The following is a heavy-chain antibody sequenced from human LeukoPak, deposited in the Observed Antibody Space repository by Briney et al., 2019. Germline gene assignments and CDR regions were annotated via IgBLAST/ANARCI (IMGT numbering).Heavy chain of an antibody. J-gene: IGHJ4*02. Sequence: PSQTLSLTCTVSGGSVRRGNYYWTWIRQPAGSGLEWIGRIYTSGTTDYNPSLRTRVTISVDASRNRFSLNLSSVTAADTAVYYCASPSGGVRDPFDYWGQGTLVTVSS. CDR3: ASPSGGVRDPFDY. CDR2: IYTSGTT. V-gene: IGHV4-61*02. D-gene: IGHD2-8*02. CDR1: GGSVRRGNYY.